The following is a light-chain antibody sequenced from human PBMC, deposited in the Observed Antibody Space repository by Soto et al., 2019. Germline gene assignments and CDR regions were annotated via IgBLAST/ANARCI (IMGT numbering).Light chain of an antibody. Sequence: DIQMTQSPFTVSASVGDRVTLTCRASPRIRNWVAWYQQKPGKAPKLLIHDASILEGGVPSRFSGSGSGSEFTLTISSLQPDDSATSYCQHYDSYSPWMFGQGTKVDIK. CDR3: QHYDSYSPWM. J-gene: IGKJ1*01. CDR2: DAS. V-gene: IGKV1-5*01. CDR1: PRIRNW.